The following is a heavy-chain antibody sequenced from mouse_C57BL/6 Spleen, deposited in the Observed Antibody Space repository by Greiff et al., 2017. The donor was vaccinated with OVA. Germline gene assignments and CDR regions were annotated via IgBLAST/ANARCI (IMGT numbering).Heavy chain of an antibody. Sequence: QVQLQQPGAELVKPGASVKMSCKASGYTFTSYWITWVKQRPGQGLEWIGDIYPGSGSTNYNEKFKSKATLTVDTSSSTAYMQLSSLTSEDSAVYYCARVIYYDYVPYFDCWGQGTTLTVSS. CDR1: GYTFTSYW. CDR2: IYPGSGST. CDR3: ARVIYYDYVPYFDC. V-gene: IGHV1-55*01. D-gene: IGHD2-4*01. J-gene: IGHJ2*01.